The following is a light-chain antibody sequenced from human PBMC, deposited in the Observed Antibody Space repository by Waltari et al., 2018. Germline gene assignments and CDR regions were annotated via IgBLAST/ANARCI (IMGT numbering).Light chain of an antibody. CDR3: QQRSSWPRT. J-gene: IGKJ1*01. CDR2: DAS. CDR1: PSVSSY. V-gene: IGKV3-11*01. Sequence: EIVLTQSPATLSLSPGERATLSCRASPSVSSYLAWYQQKPGQAPRLLMYDASNRATGIPARFSGSGSGTDFTLTISSLEPEDFAVYYCQQRSSWPRTFGQGTEVEIK.